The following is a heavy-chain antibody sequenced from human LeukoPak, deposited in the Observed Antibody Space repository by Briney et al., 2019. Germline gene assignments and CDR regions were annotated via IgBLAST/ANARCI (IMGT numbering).Heavy chain of an antibody. J-gene: IGHJ4*02. CDR3: LRDLNWSLDQ. V-gene: IGHV3-74*01. D-gene: IGHD1-20*01. CDR1: GFNFASNW. CDR2: IKSDGITI. Sequence: GGSLRLSCADSGFNFASNWMHWVRQAPGKGLVWVSRIKSDGITITYADSVKGRFTISRDNAKNTLYLQMNSLRAEDTAVYYCLRDLNWSLDQWGQGTLVTVSS.